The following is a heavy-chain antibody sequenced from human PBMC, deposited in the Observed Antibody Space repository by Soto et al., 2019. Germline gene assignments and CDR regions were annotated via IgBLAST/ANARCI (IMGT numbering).Heavy chain of an antibody. Sequence: PSETVSLTCTVSGGCIRSYYWSWIRQPPGKRLEWIGYIYYSGSTNYDPSLKSRVTISMDTSKNQFSLKLSSVTAADTAVYYCVRSNHFDYWGQGTLVTVSS. CDR3: VRSNHFDY. V-gene: IGHV4-59*01. CDR1: GGCIRSYY. J-gene: IGHJ4*02. CDR2: IYYSGST.